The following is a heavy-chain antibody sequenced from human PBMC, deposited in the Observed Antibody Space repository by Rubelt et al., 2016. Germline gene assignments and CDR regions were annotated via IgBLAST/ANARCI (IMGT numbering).Heavy chain of an antibody. CDR2: IGPNSAGT. V-gene: IGHV1-2*06. CDR1: GYTFSGCY. CDR3: AAEYSSSRVCWFAP. J-gene: IGHJ5*02. D-gene: IGHD6-6*01. Sequence: QVQLVESGAEVKKSGASVRVSCKASGYTFSGCYMHWVRQAPGQGLSWMGRIGPNSAGTDYAPKVPGGASISTSYLELTGLRACGTAGYYGAAEYSSSRVCWFAPWGQGTLVTVSS.